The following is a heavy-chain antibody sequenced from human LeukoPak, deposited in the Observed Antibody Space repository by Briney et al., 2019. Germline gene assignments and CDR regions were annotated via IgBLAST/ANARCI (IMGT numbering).Heavy chain of an antibody. CDR1: SYTFTSYG. D-gene: IGHD3-22*01. V-gene: IGHV1-18*01. J-gene: IGHJ4*02. CDR2: ISAYNGDT. Sequence: ASVKVSCKASSYTFTSYGIGWVRQAPGQGLEWMGWISAYNGDTNYVQKFLGRVTMTTDTSTSIAYMELRSLRSDDTAVYYCARDGYYDSSGPYYFDYWGQGTLVTVSS. CDR3: ARDGYYDSSGPYYFDY.